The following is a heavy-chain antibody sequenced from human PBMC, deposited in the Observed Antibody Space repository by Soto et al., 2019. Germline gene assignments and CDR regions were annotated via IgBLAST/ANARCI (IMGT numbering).Heavy chain of an antibody. D-gene: IGHD4-17*01. CDR1: GGPFSSHT. CDR3: ARPYCGDYCDFYL. Sequence: QDQLVQSGAEVKKPGSSVKVSCKAFGGPFSSHTFSWVRQAPGQGLEWIGRIIPALGTTTYAQKIQGRVTITADESVTTVYMELNSLRTEDTAVYYCARPYCGDYCDFYLWGRGTLVTVSS. V-gene: IGHV1-69*08. J-gene: IGHJ2*01. CDR2: IIPALGTT.